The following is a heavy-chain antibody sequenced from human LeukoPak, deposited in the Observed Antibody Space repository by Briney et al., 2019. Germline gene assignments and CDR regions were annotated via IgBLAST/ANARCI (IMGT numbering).Heavy chain of an antibody. CDR2: IILIFGIA. J-gene: IGHJ3*02. D-gene: IGHD2-21*02. CDR3: ALAAYCGGDYYSGEGDAFDI. CDR1: GGTFSSYA. Sequence: GSSVKVSCKASGGTFSSYAIRWVRQAPGQGLEWMGRIILIFGIANYAQKFQGRVTITADKSTSTAYMELSSLRSEDTAVYYCALAAYCGGDYYSGEGDAFDIWGQGTMVTVSS. V-gene: IGHV1-69*04.